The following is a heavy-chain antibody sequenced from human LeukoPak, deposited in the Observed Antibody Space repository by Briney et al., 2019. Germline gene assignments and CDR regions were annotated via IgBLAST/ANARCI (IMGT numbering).Heavy chain of an antibody. V-gene: IGHV3-30*18. CDR1: GFTFSSYG. D-gene: IGHD2-2*03. J-gene: IGHJ3*02. CDR2: ISYDGSNK. CDR3: AKMDIVVVPAADDAFDI. Sequence: GGSLRLSCAASGFTFSSYGMHWVRQAPGKGLEWVAVISYDGSNKYYADSVKGRFTISRDNSKNTLYLQMNSLRAEDTAVYYCAKMDIVVVPAADDAFDIWGQGTMVTVSS.